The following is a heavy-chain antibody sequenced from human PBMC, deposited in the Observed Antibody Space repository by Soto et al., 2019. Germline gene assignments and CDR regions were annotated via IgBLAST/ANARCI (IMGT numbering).Heavy chain of an antibody. CDR1: AFTFSSYE. J-gene: IGHJ6*02. D-gene: IGHD2-2*01. CDR2: ISSSGSTI. Sequence: AGGSLRLPCQPSAFTFSSYEMNWVRQAPGKGLEWVSYISSSGSTIYYADSVKGRFTISRDNAKNSLYLQMNSLRAEDTAVYYCARAPYYCSSTSCYCGGMDVWGQGTTVTVSS. V-gene: IGHV3-48*03. CDR3: ARAPYYCSSTSCYCGGMDV.